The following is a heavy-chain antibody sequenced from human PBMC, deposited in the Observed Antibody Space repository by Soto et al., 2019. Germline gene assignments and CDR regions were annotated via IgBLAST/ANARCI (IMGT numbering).Heavy chain of an antibody. CDR3: AMVDYYDSSGEGPEYFQH. J-gene: IGHJ1*01. CDR2: ISGSGGST. CDR1: GFTFSSYA. Sequence: GGSLRLSCAASGFTFSSYAMSWVRQAPGKGLEWVSAISGSGGSTYYADSVKGRFTISRDNSKNTLYLQMNSLRAEDTAVYYCAMVDYYDSSGEGPEYFQHWGQGTLVTVSS. D-gene: IGHD3-22*01. V-gene: IGHV3-23*01.